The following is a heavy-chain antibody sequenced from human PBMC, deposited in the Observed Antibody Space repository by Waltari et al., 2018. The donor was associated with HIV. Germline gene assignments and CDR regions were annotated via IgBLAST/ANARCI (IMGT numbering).Heavy chain of an antibody. D-gene: IGHD2-2*01. CDR2: ISAYNGNT. V-gene: IGHV1-18*01. J-gene: IGHJ6*02. CDR1: GYTFTSYG. Sequence: QVQLVQSGAEVKKPGASVKVSCKASGYTFTSYGISWVRQAPGQGLEWMGWISAYNGNTNYAQKLQGRVTMTTDTSTSTAYMELRSLRSDDTAVYYCARDQDIVVVPAAYYYYGMDVWGQGTTVTVSS. CDR3: ARDQDIVVVPAAYYYYGMDV.